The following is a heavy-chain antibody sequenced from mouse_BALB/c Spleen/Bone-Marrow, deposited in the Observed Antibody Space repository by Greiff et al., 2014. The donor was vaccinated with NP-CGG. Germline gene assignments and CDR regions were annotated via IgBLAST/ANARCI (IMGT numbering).Heavy chain of an antibody. CDR1: GYSITSGYY. CDR3: ARGAITGYFDY. D-gene: IGHD4-1*01. J-gene: IGHJ2*01. CDR2: ISYDGSN. Sequence: EVKLVESGPGLVKPSQSLSLTCSVTGYSITSGYYWNWIRQFPGNKLEWMGYISYDGSNNYNPSLKNRISITRDTSKNQFFLKLNSVTTEDTATYYCARGAITGYFDYWGQGTTLTVSS. V-gene: IGHV3-6*02.